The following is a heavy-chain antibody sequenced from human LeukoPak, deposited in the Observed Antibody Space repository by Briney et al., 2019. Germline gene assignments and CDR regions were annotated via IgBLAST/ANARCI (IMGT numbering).Heavy chain of an antibody. J-gene: IGHJ6*02. Sequence: SETLSLTCTVSGGSTSSYYWSWIRQPPGKGLEWIGYMYYSGSTNYNPSLKSRVTISVDTSENQFSLKLSSVTAADTAMYYCARGTDHYYRMDVWGQGTTVTVSS. V-gene: IGHV4-59*01. CDR2: MYYSGST. CDR3: ARGTDHYYRMDV. CDR1: GGSTSSYY. D-gene: IGHD1-14*01.